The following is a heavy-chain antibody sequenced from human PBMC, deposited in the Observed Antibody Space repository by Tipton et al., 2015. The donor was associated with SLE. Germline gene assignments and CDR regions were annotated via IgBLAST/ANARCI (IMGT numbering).Heavy chain of an antibody. Sequence: SLRLSCAASGFTVSSNFMTWVRQAPGKGLEWVSIIYSGGNTYYADSVRGRFTISRDNAKNTLYLQMNSLRVEDTAVYFCATDLLTGSPFWGQGTLVTVSS. CDR2: IYSGGNT. D-gene: IGHD7-27*01. CDR3: ATDLLTGSPF. V-gene: IGHV3-53*01. CDR1: GFTVSSNF. J-gene: IGHJ4*02.